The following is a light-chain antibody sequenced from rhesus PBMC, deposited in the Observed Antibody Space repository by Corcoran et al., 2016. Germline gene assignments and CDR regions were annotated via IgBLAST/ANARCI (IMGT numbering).Light chain of an antibody. CDR2: AAT. V-gene: IGKV1-28*02. CDR3: QQYKSYPWT. CDR1: QGISSY. J-gene: IGKJ1*01. Sequence: DIQMTQSPSSLSASVGDTVTITCRASQGISSYLNWFQQKPGKAPKLLIYAATTLQIGVPSRFSGLGSGKDFTLTISSLKPEDFATYYCQQYKSYPWTFGQGTKVEIK.